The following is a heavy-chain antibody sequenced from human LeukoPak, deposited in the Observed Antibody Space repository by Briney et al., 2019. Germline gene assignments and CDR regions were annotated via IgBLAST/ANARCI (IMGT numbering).Heavy chain of an antibody. CDR2: ISYDGSNK. V-gene: IGHV3-30-3*01. J-gene: IGHJ6*02. CDR3: ARGHKGLVF. D-gene: IGHD3-16*01. Sequence: PGGSLRLSCAASGFTFSSYAMHWVRQAPGKGLEWVAVISYDGSNKYYADSVKGRFTISRDNSKNTLYLQMNSLRAEDTAVYYCARGHKGLVFWGRGTTVTVFS. CDR1: GFTFSSYA.